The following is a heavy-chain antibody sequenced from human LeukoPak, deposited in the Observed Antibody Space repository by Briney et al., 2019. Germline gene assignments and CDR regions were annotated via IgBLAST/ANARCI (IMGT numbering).Heavy chain of an antibody. D-gene: IGHD4-17*01. CDR2: INPNSGGT. Sequence: GASVKVSCKASGYTFTGYYMHWVRQAPGQGLEWMGWINPNSGGTNYAQKFQGRVTMTRDTSISTAYMELSRLRSDDTAVYYCARDKPWSAVRYYFDYWGQGTLVTVSS. CDR1: GYTFTGYY. V-gene: IGHV1-2*02. CDR3: ARDKPWSAVRYYFDY. J-gene: IGHJ4*02.